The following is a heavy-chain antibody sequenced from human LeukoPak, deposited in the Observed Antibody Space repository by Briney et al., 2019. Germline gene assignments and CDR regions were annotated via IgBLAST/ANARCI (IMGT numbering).Heavy chain of an antibody. CDR3: AKDGHIVVVPAALNWFDP. V-gene: IGHV3-23*01. CDR2: ISGSGGST. J-gene: IGHJ5*02. CDR1: GFTFSSYG. D-gene: IGHD2-2*01. Sequence: GGSLRLSCAASGFTFSSYGMHWVRQAPGKGLNWVSAISGSGGSTYYADSVKGRFTISRDNSKNTLYLQMNSLRAEDTAVYYCAKDGHIVVVPAALNWFDPWGQGTLVTVSS.